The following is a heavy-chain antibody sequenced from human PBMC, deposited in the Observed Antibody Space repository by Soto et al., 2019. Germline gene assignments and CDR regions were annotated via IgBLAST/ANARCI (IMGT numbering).Heavy chain of an antibody. J-gene: IGHJ6*02. V-gene: IGHV1-69*06. CDR1: GGTFSSYA. CDR2: IIPIFGTA. D-gene: IGHD6-19*01. CDR3: ARGRTLARQGLYYFYGMDV. Sequence: VASVKVSCKASGGTFSSYAISWVRQAPGQGLEWMGGIIPIFGTANYAQKFQGRVTSTADKSTSPAYMELSSLRSEEPAVYYCARGRTLARQGLYYFYGMDVWVRGTTVTIS.